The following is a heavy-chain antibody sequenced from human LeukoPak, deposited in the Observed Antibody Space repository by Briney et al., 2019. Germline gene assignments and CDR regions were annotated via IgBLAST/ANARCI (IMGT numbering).Heavy chain of an antibody. D-gene: IGHD5-18*01. CDR1: GFTFGDYA. Sequence: PGGSLRLSCTASGFTFGDYAMSWVRQAPGKGLEWVSSISDSADTTYYADSVKGRFTISRDNSRNTLYLQMNSLRAEDTAVYYCAKDKSRGYIYGADWGQGTLVTVSS. V-gene: IGHV3-23*01. CDR2: ISDSADTT. J-gene: IGHJ4*02. CDR3: AKDKSRGYIYGAD.